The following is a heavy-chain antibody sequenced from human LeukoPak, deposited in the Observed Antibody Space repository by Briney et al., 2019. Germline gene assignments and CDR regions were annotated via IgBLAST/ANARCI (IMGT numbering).Heavy chain of an antibody. V-gene: IGHV3-23*01. CDR3: ARDYYYGSGSYVATYFDY. D-gene: IGHD3-10*01. Sequence: GGSLRLSCAASGFTFSSYAMSWVRQAPGKGLEWVSAISGSGGSTYYADSVKGRFTISRDNSKNTLYLQMNSLRAEDTAVYYCARDYYYGSGSYVATYFDYWGQGTLVTVSS. CDR2: ISGSGGST. J-gene: IGHJ4*02. CDR1: GFTFSSYA.